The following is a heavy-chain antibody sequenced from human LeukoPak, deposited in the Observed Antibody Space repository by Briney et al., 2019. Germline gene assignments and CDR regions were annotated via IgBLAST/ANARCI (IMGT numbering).Heavy chain of an antibody. CDR2: VSDSGSGT. Sequence: TGGSLRLSCAASGFTFSSYAMSWVRQAPGRGLEWVSDVSDSGSGTYYADSVKGRFTISRDNSKNTLYLQMTSLRAEDTALYYCAKGKGSSGWYDWGQGTLVTVSS. D-gene: IGHD6-19*01. V-gene: IGHV3-23*01. J-gene: IGHJ4*02. CDR1: GFTFSSYA. CDR3: AKGKGSSGWYD.